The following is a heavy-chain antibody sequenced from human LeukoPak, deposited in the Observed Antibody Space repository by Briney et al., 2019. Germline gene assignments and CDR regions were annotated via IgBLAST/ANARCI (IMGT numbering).Heavy chain of an antibody. CDR1: GFTFSSYG. Sequence: GRSPRLSCAASGFTFSSYGMHWVRQAPGKGLEWVAVISYDGSNKYYADSVKGRFTISRDNSKNTLYLQMNSLRAEDTAVYYCAKGRQYWGQGTLVTVSS. CDR2: ISYDGSNK. V-gene: IGHV3-30*18. CDR3: AKGRQY. J-gene: IGHJ4*02.